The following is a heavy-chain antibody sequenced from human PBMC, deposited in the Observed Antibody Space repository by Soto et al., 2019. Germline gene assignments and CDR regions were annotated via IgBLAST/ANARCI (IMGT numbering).Heavy chain of an antibody. Sequence: QVQLAQSGAEVKKPGASVKVSCKASGYIFTSYGISWVRQAPGQGLEWMGWISAYNGNTNYAQNLQGRATKTTDTSTSTAYMELRSLRSDDTAVHYCERPAFRDSRGRAFDYWGQGTLVTVSS. CDR3: ERPAFRDSRGRAFDY. D-gene: IGHD2-21*02. CDR1: GYIFTSYG. V-gene: IGHV1-18*01. J-gene: IGHJ4*02. CDR2: ISAYNGNT.